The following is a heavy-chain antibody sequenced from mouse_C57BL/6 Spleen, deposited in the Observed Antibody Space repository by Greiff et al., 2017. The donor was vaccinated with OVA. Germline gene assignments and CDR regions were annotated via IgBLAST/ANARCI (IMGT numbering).Heavy chain of an antibody. Sequence: QVQLQQPGAELVKPGASVKMSCKASGYTFTSYWITWVKQRPGQGLEWIGDIYPGSGSTNYNEKFKSKATLTVDTSSSTAYMQLSSLTSEDSAVYYGARGGVNYYGSSPAWFAYWGQGTLVTVSA. CDR3: ARGGVNYYGSSPAWFAY. V-gene: IGHV1-55*01. D-gene: IGHD1-1*01. CDR1: GYTFTSYW. J-gene: IGHJ3*01. CDR2: IYPGSGST.